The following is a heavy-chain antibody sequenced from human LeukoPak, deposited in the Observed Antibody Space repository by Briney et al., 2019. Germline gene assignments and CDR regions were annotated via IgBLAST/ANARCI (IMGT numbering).Heavy chain of an antibody. J-gene: IGHJ4*02. CDR1: GFTFSSYE. CDR3: ARGSGAYSGYESDY. Sequence: ETRGSLRLSCAASGFTFSSYEMNWVRQAPGKGLEWVSYISSRGSTIYYADSVKGRFTISRDNAKNSLYLQMNSLRAEDTAVYYCARGSGAYSGYESDYWGQGTLVTVSS. D-gene: IGHD5-12*01. V-gene: IGHV3-48*03. CDR2: ISSRGSTI.